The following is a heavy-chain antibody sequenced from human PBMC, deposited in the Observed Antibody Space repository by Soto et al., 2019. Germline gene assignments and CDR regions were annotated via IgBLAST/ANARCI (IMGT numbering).Heavy chain of an antibody. D-gene: IGHD3-3*01. Sequence: QVQLVQSGAEVKKPGSSVKVSCKASGGTFSSYTISWVRQAPGQGLEWMGRIIPILGIANYAQKFQGRVTITADKSTSTAYMELSSLRSEDTAVYYCARPCDFWSGYYFDAFDIWGQGTMVTVSS. CDR2: IIPILGIA. CDR3: ARPCDFWSGYYFDAFDI. J-gene: IGHJ3*02. V-gene: IGHV1-69*02. CDR1: GGTFSSYT.